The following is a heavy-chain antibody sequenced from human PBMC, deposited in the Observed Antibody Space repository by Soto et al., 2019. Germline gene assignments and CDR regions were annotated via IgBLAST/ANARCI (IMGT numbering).Heavy chain of an antibody. CDR2: IIPIFGTA. J-gene: IGHJ3*02. CDR1: GGTFSSYA. V-gene: IGHV1-69*13. D-gene: IGHD3-22*01. Sequence: ASVKVSCKASGGTFSSYAISWVRQAPGQGLEWMGGIIPIFGTANYAQKFQGRVTITADESTSTAYMELSSLRSEDTAVYYCARPRNYYDSSGYYPDAFDIWGQGTMVT. CDR3: ARPRNYYDSSGYYPDAFDI.